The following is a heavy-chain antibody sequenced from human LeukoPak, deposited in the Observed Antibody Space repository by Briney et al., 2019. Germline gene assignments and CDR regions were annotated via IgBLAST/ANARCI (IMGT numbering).Heavy chain of an antibody. J-gene: IGHJ6*02. D-gene: IGHD3-16*01. CDR2: ISSSGSTI. CDR3: ARDKGGYYGMDV. V-gene: IGHV3-48*03. CDR1: GLTFSSYE. Sequence: TGGSLRLSCAASGLTFSSYEMNWVRQAPGKGLERVSYISSSGSTIYYADSVKGRFTISSDNAKNSLYLQMNSLRAGDTAVYYCARDKGGYYGMDVWGQGTTVTVSS.